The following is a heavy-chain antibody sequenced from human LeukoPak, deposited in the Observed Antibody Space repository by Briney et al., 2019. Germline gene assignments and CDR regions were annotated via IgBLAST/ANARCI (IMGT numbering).Heavy chain of an antibody. Sequence: PGGSLRLSCAASGFSFSDYYMSWIRQAPGKGLEWVSSISSSSSYIYYADSVKGRFTISRDNAKNSLYLQMNSLRAEDTAVYYCAREIVDVGFDYWGQGTLVTVSS. CDR2: ISSSSSYI. CDR3: AREIVDVGFDY. V-gene: IGHV3-11*06. J-gene: IGHJ4*02. D-gene: IGHD3-16*01. CDR1: GFSFSDYY.